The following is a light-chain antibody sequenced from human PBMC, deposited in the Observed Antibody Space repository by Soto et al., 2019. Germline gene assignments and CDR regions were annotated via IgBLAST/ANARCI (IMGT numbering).Light chain of an antibody. CDR1: QGIINY. CDR2: GAY. CDR3: QQFFMYPTT. J-gene: IGKJ3*01. V-gene: IGKV1-9*01. Sequence: IQWTQSPSSLSASVGDRVTITCRASQGIINYLAWYQQKPGKAPKLLIYGAYTLQSGVPSRFGGSGSGADYTLTVSSLQPEDLATYYCQQFFMYPTTFGPGTKVDI.